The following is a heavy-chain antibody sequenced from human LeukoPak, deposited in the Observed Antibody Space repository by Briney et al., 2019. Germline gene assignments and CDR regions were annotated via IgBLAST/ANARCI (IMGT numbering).Heavy chain of an antibody. Sequence: SETLSLTCTVSGGSTSSYYWSWIRQPPGKGIEWDGYIYYSGSTNYNPSLKSRVTISVDTSKNQFSLKLSSVTAADTAVYYCARDLSAYYDSSGLDPWGQGTLVTVSS. CDR1: GGSTSSYY. CDR2: IYYSGST. CDR3: ARDLSAYYDSSGLDP. D-gene: IGHD3-22*01. J-gene: IGHJ5*02. V-gene: IGHV4-59*01.